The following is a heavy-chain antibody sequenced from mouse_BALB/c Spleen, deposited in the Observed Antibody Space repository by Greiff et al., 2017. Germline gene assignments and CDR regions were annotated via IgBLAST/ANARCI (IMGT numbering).Heavy chain of an antibody. J-gene: IGHJ4*01. CDR3: ARSGLDCDYDSHAMDY. D-gene: IGHD2-4*01. Sequence: EVMLVESGGGLVQPGGSRKLSCAASGFTFSSFGMHWVRQAPEKGLEWVAYISSGSSTIYYADTVKGRFTISRDNPKNTLFLQMTSLRSEDTAMYYCARSGLDCDYDSHAMDYWGQGTSVTVSS. CDR2: ISSGSSTI. V-gene: IGHV5-17*02. CDR1: GFTFSSFG.